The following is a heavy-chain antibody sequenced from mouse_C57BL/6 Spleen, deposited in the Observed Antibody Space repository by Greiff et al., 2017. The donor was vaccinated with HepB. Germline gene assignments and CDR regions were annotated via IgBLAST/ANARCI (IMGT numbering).Heavy chain of an antibody. CDR2: INYDGSST. V-gene: IGHV5-16*01. Sequence: EVKLMESEGGLVQPGSSMKLSCTASGFTFSDYYMAWVRQVPEKGLEWVANINYDGSSTYYLDSLKSRFIISRDNAKNILYLQMSSLKSEDTATYYCARDRGYYGSSYVGFDYWGQGTTLTVSS. J-gene: IGHJ2*01. CDR1: GFTFSDYY. CDR3: ARDRGYYGSSYVGFDY. D-gene: IGHD1-1*01.